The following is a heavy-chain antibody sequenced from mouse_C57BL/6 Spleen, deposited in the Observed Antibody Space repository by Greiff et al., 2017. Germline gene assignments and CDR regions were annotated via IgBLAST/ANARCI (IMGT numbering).Heavy chain of an antibody. D-gene: IGHD1-1*01. CDR1: GYTFTNYW. J-gene: IGHJ2*01. CDR2: IYPGGGYT. CDR3: AYYYGSSYGYFDY. Sequence: QVQLQQSGAELVRPGTSVKMSCKASGYTFTNYWIGWAKQRPGHGLEWIGDIYPGGGYTNYNEKFKGKATLTADKSSSTAYMQFSSLTSEDSAIYYCAYYYGSSYGYFDYWGQGTTLTVSS. V-gene: IGHV1-63*01.